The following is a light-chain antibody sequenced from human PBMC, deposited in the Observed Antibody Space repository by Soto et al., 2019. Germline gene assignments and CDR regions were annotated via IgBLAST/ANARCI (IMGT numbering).Light chain of an antibody. Sequence: EVVMTQSPATLSVSPGEVVTLSCRVNQGIGDTLAWYHHKRGQTPRILIYETSTRATGVPARFSGRRSGPEFTLTISSLQSEDFAIYYCQPYNNWPLTFGGGTKVERK. CDR1: QGIGDT. J-gene: IGKJ4*01. CDR2: ETS. CDR3: QPYNNWPLT. V-gene: IGKV3-15*01.